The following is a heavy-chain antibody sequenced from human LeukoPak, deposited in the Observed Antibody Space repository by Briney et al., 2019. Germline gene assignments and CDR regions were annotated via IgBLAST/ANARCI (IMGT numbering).Heavy chain of an antibody. V-gene: IGHV1-8*01. CDR2: MNPNSGNT. J-gene: IGHJ4*02. Sequence: ASVKVSCKASGYTFNSYDINWVRQATGQGLEWMGWMNPNSGNTGYAQKFQDRITMTRNISISTAYMELSSLRSEDTAIYYCARGKSGNWLKLLDYWGQGTLVTVSS. CDR1: GYTFNSYD. CDR3: ARGKSGNWLKLLDY. D-gene: IGHD5-24*01.